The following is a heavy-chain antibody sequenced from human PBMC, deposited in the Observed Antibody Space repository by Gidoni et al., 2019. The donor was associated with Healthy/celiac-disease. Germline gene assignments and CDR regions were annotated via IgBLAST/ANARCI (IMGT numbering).Heavy chain of an antibody. Sequence: QVQLVQSGAEVKKPGSSVKVSCQASGGTFSSYAISWVRQAPGQGLEWKGRIIPILGIANYAQKCQGRVTITADKSTSTAYMELSSLRSEDTAVYYCARDGDGYNPYYFDYWGQGTLVTVSS. D-gene: IGHD5-12*01. CDR2: IIPILGIA. V-gene: IGHV1-69*04. CDR3: ARDGDGYNPYYFDY. J-gene: IGHJ4*02. CDR1: GGTFSSYA.